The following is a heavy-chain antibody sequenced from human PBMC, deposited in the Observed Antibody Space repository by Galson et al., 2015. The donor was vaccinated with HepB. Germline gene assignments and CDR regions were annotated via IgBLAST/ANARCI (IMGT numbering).Heavy chain of an antibody. V-gene: IGHV1-46*01. D-gene: IGHD3-10*01. J-gene: IGHJ4*02. CDR3: ARDFIRAPKALWFGEPTHFDY. CDR1: GYTFTSYY. Sequence: SVKVSCKASGYTFTSYYMHWVRQAPGQGLEWMGIINPSGGSTSYAQEFQGRVTMARDTSTSTVYMGLSSLRSEDTAVYYCARDFIRAPKALWFGEPTHFDYWGQGTLVTVSS. CDR2: INPSGGST.